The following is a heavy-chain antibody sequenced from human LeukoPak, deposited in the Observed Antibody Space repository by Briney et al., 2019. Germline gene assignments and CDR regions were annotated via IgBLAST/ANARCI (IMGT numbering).Heavy chain of an antibody. Sequence: KASETLSLTCTVSGGSISSGGYSWSWIRQPPGKGLEWIGYIYHSGSAYYNPSLKSRVTISVDRSKNQFSLKLSSVTAADTAVYYCASSLRRDAFDIWGQGTMVTVSS. J-gene: IGHJ3*02. CDR1: GGSISSGGYS. CDR3: ASSLRRDAFDI. CDR2: IYHSGSA. D-gene: IGHD5-12*01. V-gene: IGHV4-30-2*01.